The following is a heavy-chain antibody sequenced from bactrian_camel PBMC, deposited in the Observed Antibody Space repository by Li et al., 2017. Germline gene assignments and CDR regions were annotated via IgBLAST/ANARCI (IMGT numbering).Heavy chain of an antibody. Sequence: VQLVESGGGLVQPGGSLRLSCAASGFTFSRYMMNWFRQAPGKGLEWVSSINLSGLMTYYADSVKGRFTISRDNAKNTVYLQLNSLKPEDTGMYSCAAVRLGLLCDLRDSVPAYWGQGTQVTVS. CDR2: INLSGLMT. CDR3: AAVRLGLLCDLRDSVPAY. V-gene: IGHV3S25*01. CDR1: GFTFSRYM. D-gene: IGHD2*01. J-gene: IGHJ4*01.